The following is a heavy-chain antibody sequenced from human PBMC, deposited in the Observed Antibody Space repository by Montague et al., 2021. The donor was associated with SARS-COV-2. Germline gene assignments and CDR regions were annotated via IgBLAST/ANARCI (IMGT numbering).Heavy chain of an antibody. CDR1: GGSISSYY. CDR3: ARESDSYPSGPQYLDR. J-gene: IGHJ2*01. V-gene: IGHV4-59*01. CDR2: IYYSGST. Sequence: SETLSLTCTVSGGSISSYYWSWIRQPPGKALEWIGYIYYSGSTNYNPSLNSRVTISVDTSKNQFSLKLTSVTAADTAVYFCARESDSYPSGPQYLDRWGRGTLVTVSS. D-gene: IGHD5-18*01.